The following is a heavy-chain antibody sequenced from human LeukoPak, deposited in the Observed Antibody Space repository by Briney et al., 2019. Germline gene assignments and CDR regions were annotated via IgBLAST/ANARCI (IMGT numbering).Heavy chain of an antibody. V-gene: IGHV4-31*11. CDR1: GGSFSGYY. Sequence: SETLSLTCAVYGGSFSGYYWSWIRQHPGKGLEWIGYIYYSGSTYYNPSLKSRVTISVDTSKNQFSLKLSSVTAADTAVYYCARIWPYYYDSSGYDGAFDIWGQGTMVTVSS. D-gene: IGHD3-22*01. J-gene: IGHJ3*02. CDR2: IYYSGST. CDR3: ARIWPYYYDSSGYDGAFDI.